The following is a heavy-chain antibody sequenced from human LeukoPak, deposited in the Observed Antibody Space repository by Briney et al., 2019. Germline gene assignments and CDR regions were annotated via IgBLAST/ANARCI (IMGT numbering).Heavy chain of an antibody. CDR3: AGYYSLSGIYYNGIDY. J-gene: IGHJ4*02. V-gene: IGHV4-59*05. D-gene: IGHD3-10*01. CDR2: LYFSGNT. Sequence: GSLRLSCAASGFTFSSYSMNWVRQAPGKGLEWIGSLYFSGNTYSNPSLKSRVTISVDTSKNQFSLKLTSVTASDTAVYFCAGYYSLSGIYYNGIDYWGQGTLVTVSS. CDR1: GFTFSSYSMN.